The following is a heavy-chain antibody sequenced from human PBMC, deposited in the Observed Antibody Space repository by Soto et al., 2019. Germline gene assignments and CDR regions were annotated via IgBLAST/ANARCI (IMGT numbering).Heavy chain of an antibody. D-gene: IGHD2-21*01. J-gene: IGHJ4*02. V-gene: IGHV4-61*08. CDR1: GGSIISDDYY. CDR2: IHYSGST. Sequence: SETLSLTCTVSGGSIISDDYYWTWMRQSPGRGLEWIGHIHYSGSTEYNPSLKSRLTISVDTSKNQFSLKLSSVTAADTAVYYCATDAYGYFDSWGQGTQVTVSS. CDR3: ATDAYGYFDS.